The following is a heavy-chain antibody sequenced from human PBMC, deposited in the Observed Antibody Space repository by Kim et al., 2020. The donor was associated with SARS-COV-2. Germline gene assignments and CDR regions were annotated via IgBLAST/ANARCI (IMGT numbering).Heavy chain of an antibody. CDR3: AKGRSPYSSGWYRYYGMDV. Sequence: GGSLRLSCAASGFTFSSYAMSWVRQAPGKGLEWVSAISGSGGSTYYADSVKGRFTISRDNSKNTLYLQMNSLRAEDTAVYYCAKGRSPYSSGWYRYYGMDVWGQGTTVTVSS. J-gene: IGHJ6*02. V-gene: IGHV3-23*01. CDR2: ISGSGGST. CDR1: GFTFSSYA. D-gene: IGHD6-19*01.